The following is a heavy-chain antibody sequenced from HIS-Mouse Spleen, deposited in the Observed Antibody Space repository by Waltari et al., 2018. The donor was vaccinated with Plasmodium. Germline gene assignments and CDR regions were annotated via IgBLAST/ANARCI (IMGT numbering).Heavy chain of an antibody. V-gene: IGHV4-34*01. CDR1: GGSFSGYY. J-gene: IGHJ4*02. CDR2: INHSGST. Sequence: QVQLLQWGAGLLKPSETLSLTCAVYGGSFSGYYWSLIRQPPGKGLEWIGEINHSGSTNYNPSLKSRVTISVDTSKNQFSLKLSSVTAADTAVYYCARVIPLGIPHFDYWGQGTLVTVSS. CDR3: ARVIPLGIPHFDY. D-gene: IGHD7-27*01.